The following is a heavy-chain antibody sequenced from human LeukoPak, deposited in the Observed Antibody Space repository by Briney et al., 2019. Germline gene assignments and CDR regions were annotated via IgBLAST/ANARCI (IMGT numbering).Heavy chain of an antibody. Sequence: GSLRLSCAASGFTVDSHYLSWVRQPPGKGLEWIGEIYHSGSTNYNPSLKSRVTISVDKSKNQFSLKLSSVTAADTAVYYCARDVSSSWSQPWGQGTLVTVSS. D-gene: IGHD6-13*01. CDR2: IYHSGST. CDR1: GFTVDSHY. V-gene: IGHV4-4*02. J-gene: IGHJ5*02. CDR3: ARDVSSSWSQP.